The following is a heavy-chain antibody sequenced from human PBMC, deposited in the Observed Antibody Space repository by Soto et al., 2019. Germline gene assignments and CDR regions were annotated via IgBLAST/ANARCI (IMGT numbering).Heavy chain of an antibody. Sequence: EVQLVESGGGLVKPGGSLRLSCAASGFTFSSYSMNWVRQAPGKGLEWVSSISSSSIYIYYADSVKGRFTISRDNAKNSLYLQMNSLRAEDTAVYYWARPWAGHRASGDNAFDIWGQGTMVTVSS. V-gene: IGHV3-21*01. CDR3: ARPWAGHRASGDNAFDI. CDR1: GFTFSSYS. CDR2: ISSSSIYI. J-gene: IGHJ3*02. D-gene: IGHD3-10*01.